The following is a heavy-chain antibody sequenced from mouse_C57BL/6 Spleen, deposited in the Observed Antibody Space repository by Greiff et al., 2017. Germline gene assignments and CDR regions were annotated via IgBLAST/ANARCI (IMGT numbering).Heavy chain of an antibody. D-gene: IGHD1-1*01. CDR1: GFTFSDYG. Sequence: EVHLVESGGGLVKPGGSLKLSCAASGFTFSDYGMHWVRQAPEKGLEWVAYISSGSSTIYYAAKVKGRFTISRDNAKNTLFLQLTSLRSEDTDMYYGARLKWITWGYAMDYWGQGTSVTVSS. J-gene: IGHJ4*01. CDR2: ISSGSSTI. V-gene: IGHV5-17*01. CDR3: ARLKWITWGYAMDY.